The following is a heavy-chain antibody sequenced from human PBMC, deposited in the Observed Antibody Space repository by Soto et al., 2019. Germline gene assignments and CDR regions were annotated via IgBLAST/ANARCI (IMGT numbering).Heavy chain of an antibody. CDR3: ARRDSCGFFRFFAS. J-gene: IGHJ4*02. CDR2: TGSGTGPG. Sequence: QVQLVQSGTEVKKPGSSVKVSCKTSGGSLSTNPISWVRQAPGQGLEWMGGTGSGTGPGNHAQKFQGRLKVTADKSRGTDYMELTNRSSEDTAVYYCARRDSCGFFRFFASGGKGPLVTVSS. CDR1: GGSLSTNP. D-gene: IGHD3-22*01. V-gene: IGHV1-69*06.